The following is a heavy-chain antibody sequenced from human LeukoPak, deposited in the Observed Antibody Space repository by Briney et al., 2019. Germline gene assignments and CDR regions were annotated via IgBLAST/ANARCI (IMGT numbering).Heavy chain of an antibody. D-gene: IGHD3-10*01. CDR1: GGSFSGYY. Sequence: SETLSLTCAVYGGSFSGYYWSWIRQPPGKGLEWIGEINHSGSTNYNPSLKSRVTISVDTSKNQFSLKLSSVTAADTAVYYCARGHYYYGSGYYWGQGTLVTVSS. CDR3: ARGHYYYGSGYY. CDR2: INHSGST. J-gene: IGHJ4*02. V-gene: IGHV4-34*01.